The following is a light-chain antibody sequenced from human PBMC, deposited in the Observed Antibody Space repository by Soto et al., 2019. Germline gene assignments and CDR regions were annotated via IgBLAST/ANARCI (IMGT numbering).Light chain of an antibody. J-gene: IGKJ1*01. Sequence: EIVLTQSPATLSLSPGERATLSCRASQSVSSYLVWYQQKPGQAPRLLMSDASNRATGIPARFSGSGSGTDFTLTISSLEPEVFAVYYCQQRSNWPRTFGQGT. CDR1: QSVSSY. CDR2: DAS. V-gene: IGKV3-11*01. CDR3: QQRSNWPRT.